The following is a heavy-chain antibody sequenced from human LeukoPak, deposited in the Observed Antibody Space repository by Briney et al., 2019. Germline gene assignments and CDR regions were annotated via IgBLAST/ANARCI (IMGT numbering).Heavy chain of an antibody. D-gene: IGHD3-10*01. CDR2: IYYSGST. Sequence: SETLSLTCTVSGGSMTSNTLFWGWVRQPPGKGLEWIGYIYYSGSTYYNPSLKSRVTISVDTSKNQFSLKLSSVTAADTAVYYCARGDYYGSGSSWGQGTLVTASS. CDR1: GGSMTSNTLF. J-gene: IGHJ4*02. CDR3: ARGDYYGSGSS. V-gene: IGHV4-31*03.